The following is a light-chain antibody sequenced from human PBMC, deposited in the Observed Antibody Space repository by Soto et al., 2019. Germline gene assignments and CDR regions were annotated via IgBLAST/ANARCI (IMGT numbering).Light chain of an antibody. V-gene: IGLV8-61*01. CDR1: SDSVSTNHY. CDR3: ALYLGSGTWV. J-gene: IGLJ1*01. Sequence: QTVVTQEPSFSVSPGGTVTLTCGLISDSVSTNHYPSWYQQTPGRAPRTLVYNTNTRSSGVPDRFSGSILGNKAALTITGAQADDECNYYCALYLGSGTWVFGSGTKVTVL. CDR2: NTN.